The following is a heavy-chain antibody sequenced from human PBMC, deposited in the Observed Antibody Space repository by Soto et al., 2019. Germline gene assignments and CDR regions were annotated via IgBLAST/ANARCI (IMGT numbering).Heavy chain of an antibody. Sequence: PGGSLRLSCAASGFTFSSYGMHWVRQAPGKGLEWVTVISYDGRDKHYAGSAKGRFTISRDDSKNTLYLQMNSLRADDTAVYYCAKDFDIGGDAYYFAYWGQGTLVTVSS. CDR2: ISYDGRDK. V-gene: IGHV3-30*18. J-gene: IGHJ4*02. CDR1: GFTFSSYG. D-gene: IGHD3-10*01. CDR3: AKDFDIGGDAYYFAY.